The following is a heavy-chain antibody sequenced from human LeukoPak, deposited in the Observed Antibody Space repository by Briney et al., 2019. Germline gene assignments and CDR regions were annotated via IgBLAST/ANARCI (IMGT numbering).Heavy chain of an antibody. CDR2: ISYDGSNK. CDR1: GFTFSSYA. D-gene: IGHD6-13*01. Sequence: GRSLRLSCAASGFTFSSYAMHWVRQAPGKGLEWVAVISYDGSNKYYADSVKGRFTISRDNSKNTLYLQMNSLRVEDTAVYYCASPLAADYWGQGTLVTVSS. J-gene: IGHJ4*02. V-gene: IGHV3-30-3*01. CDR3: ASPLAADY.